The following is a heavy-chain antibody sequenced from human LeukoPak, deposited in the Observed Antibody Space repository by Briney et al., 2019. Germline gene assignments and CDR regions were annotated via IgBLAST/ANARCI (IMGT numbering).Heavy chain of an antibody. J-gene: IGHJ4*02. CDR2: ISGSGGST. D-gene: IGHD6-13*01. CDR1: GFTFSSYA. V-gene: IGHV3-23*01. CDR3: AKDTSSSWFFDY. Sequence: GGSLRLSCAASGFTFSSYAMSWVRQAPGKGLEWVSAISGSGGSTYYADSVKGRFTISRANSKNTLYLQMNSLRAEDTAVYYCAKDTSSSWFFDYWGQGTLVTVSS.